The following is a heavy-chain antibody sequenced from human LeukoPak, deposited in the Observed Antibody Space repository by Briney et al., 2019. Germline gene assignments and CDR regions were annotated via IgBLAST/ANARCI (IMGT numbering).Heavy chain of an antibody. J-gene: IGHJ6*02. CDR3: ARVGYSSSWYFAYYYGMDV. CDR1: GGSISSGDYY. V-gene: IGHV4-30-4*01. D-gene: IGHD6-13*01. Sequence: SQTLSLTCTVSGGSISSGDYYWSWIRQPPGKGLEWIGYIYYSGSTYYNPSLKSRVTISVDTSKNQFSLKLSSVTAADTAVYYCARVGYSSSWYFAYYYGMDVWGQGTTVTVSS. CDR2: IYYSGST.